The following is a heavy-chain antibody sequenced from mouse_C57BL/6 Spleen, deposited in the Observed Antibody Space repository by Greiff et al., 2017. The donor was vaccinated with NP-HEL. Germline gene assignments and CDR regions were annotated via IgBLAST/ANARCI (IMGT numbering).Heavy chain of an antibody. V-gene: IGHV1-76*01. CDR2: IYPGSGNT. D-gene: IGHD2-2*01. Sequence: QVQLKESGAELVRPGASVKLSCKASGYTFTDYYINWVKQRPGQGLEWIARIYPGSGNTYYNEKFKGKATLTAEKSSSTADLQLSSLTSEDSDVYFCASWLMDYWGQGTSDTVSS. CDR3: ASWLMDY. CDR1: GYTFTDYY. J-gene: IGHJ4*01.